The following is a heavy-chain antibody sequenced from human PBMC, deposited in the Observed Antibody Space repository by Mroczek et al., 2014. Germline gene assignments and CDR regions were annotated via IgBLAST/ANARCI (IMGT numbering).Heavy chain of an antibody. D-gene: IGHD6-13*01. CDR1: GFTFSSYG. J-gene: IGHJ4*02. Sequence: QVQLQESGGGVVQPGRSLRLSCAASGFTFSSYGMHWVRQAPGKGLEWVAVIWYDGSNKYYADSVKGRFTISRDNSKNTLYLQMNSLRAEDTAVYYCAKXLYSSSWYYFDYWGQGTLVTVSS. CDR2: IWYDGSNK. CDR3: AKXLYSSSWYYFDY. V-gene: IGHV3-33*06.